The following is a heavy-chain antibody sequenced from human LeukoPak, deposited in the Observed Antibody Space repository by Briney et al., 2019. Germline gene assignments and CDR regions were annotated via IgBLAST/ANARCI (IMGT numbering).Heavy chain of an antibody. CDR1: GFIVSGYW. Sequence: GGSLSLSCAVSGFIVSGYWMTWVRQAPGKGLEWVANIKQDGSEKNYVDSVKGRFTISRDNAENSLFIQMNSLRVEDTAVYYCAREWQGGIAAAGTRIEGDYWGQGTLVAVSS. CDR3: AREWQGGIAAAGTRIEGDY. D-gene: IGHD6-13*01. J-gene: IGHJ4*02. V-gene: IGHV3-7*01. CDR2: IKQDGSEK.